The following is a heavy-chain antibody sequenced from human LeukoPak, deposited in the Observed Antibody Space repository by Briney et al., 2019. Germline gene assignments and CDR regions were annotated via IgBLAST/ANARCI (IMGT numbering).Heavy chain of an antibody. J-gene: IGHJ6*02. CDR3: ARAQYSSSWYYYYGMDV. CDR2: IIPIFGTA. Sequence: SVKVSCKASGGTFSSYAISWVRQAPGQGLEWMGGIIPIFGTANYAQKFQGRVTITADESTGTAYMELSSLRSEDTAVYYCARAQYSSSWYYYYGMDVWGQGTTVTVSS. D-gene: IGHD6-13*01. V-gene: IGHV1-69*13. CDR1: GGTFSSYA.